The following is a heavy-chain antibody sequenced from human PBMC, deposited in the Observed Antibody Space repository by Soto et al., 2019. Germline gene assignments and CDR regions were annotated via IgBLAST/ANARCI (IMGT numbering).Heavy chain of an antibody. V-gene: IGHV4-34*01. J-gene: IGHJ4*02. CDR3: ARVVVSDKSVDY. D-gene: IGHD2-15*01. CDR1: GGSFSGYY. CDR2: INHSGST. Sequence: SETLSLTCAVYGGSFSGYYWSWIRQPPGKGLEWIGEINHSGSTNYNPSLKSRVTISVDTSKNQFSLKLSSVTAADTAVYYCARVVVSDKSVDYWGQGTLVTVSS.